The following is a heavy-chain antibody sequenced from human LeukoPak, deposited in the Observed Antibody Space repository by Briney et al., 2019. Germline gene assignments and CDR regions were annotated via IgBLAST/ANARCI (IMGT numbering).Heavy chain of an antibody. V-gene: IGHV3-21*01. D-gene: IGHD3-22*01. Sequence: GGSLRLSCAASGFTFSSYWMSWVRQAPGKGLEWVSSISSSSSYIYYADSVKGRFTISRDNAKNSLYLQMNSLRAEDTAVYYCARDHGPRHYDPFDYWGQGTLVTVSS. CDR1: GFTFSSYW. CDR3: ARDHGPRHYDPFDY. J-gene: IGHJ4*02. CDR2: ISSSSSYI.